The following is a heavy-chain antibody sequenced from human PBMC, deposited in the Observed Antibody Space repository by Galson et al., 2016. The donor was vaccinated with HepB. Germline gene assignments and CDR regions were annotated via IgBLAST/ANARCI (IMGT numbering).Heavy chain of an antibody. Sequence: SLRLSCAACGFTFSSYSMSWVRQAPGKGLDWVAVISQTGDTTFYGDSVKGRFTISRDNSKNTVDLQIHSLRSEDAAVYFCARDFKLGAPDYMDVWGKGTPVTVS. CDR2: ISQTGDTT. CDR3: ARDFKLGAPDYMDV. D-gene: IGHD1-26*01. V-gene: IGHV3-30-3*01. J-gene: IGHJ6*03. CDR1: GFTFSSYS.